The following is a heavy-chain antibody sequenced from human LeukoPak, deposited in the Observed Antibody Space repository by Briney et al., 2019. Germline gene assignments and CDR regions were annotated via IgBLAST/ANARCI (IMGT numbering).Heavy chain of an antibody. CDR1: GFTFRTYW. CDR3: ARDPSRYSSGWYYFDY. J-gene: IGHJ4*02. Sequence: GGSLRLSCAASGFTFRTYWMTWVRQAPGKGLEWVANIKQDGSERYYVDSVRGRFTISRDNAKKSLDLQMNSLRAGDTAVYYCARDPSRYSSGWYYFDYWGQGTLVTVSS. V-gene: IGHV3-7*01. CDR2: IKQDGSER. D-gene: IGHD6-19*01.